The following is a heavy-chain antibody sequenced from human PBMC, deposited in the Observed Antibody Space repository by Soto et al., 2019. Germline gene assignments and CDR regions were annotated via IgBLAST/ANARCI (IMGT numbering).Heavy chain of an antibody. CDR1: GFTFSSYG. CDR2: ISYDGSNK. Sequence: QVQLVESGGGVVQPGRSLRLSCAASGFTFSSYGMHWVRQAPGKGLEWVAVISYDGSNKYYADSVKGRFTISRDNSKNTLYLQMNSLRAEDTVVYYCAKGIWFGELLSPQFDYWGQGTLVTVSS. J-gene: IGHJ4*02. V-gene: IGHV3-30*18. CDR3: AKGIWFGELLSPQFDY. D-gene: IGHD3-10*01.